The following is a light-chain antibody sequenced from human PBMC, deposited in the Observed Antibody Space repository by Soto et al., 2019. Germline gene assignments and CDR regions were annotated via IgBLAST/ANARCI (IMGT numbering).Light chain of an antibody. CDR2: GAS. CDR1: QSVSSN. Sequence: IAMSQSPHTLSVSPGERATLSCRASQSVSSNLGWYQRKPGQAPRLLIYGASTRTEGIPARFSGSGYGTEFTLTISSLQSEDFALYYCQLYDNWPITFGQGTRLEIK. J-gene: IGKJ5*01. CDR3: QLYDNWPIT. V-gene: IGKV3-15*01.